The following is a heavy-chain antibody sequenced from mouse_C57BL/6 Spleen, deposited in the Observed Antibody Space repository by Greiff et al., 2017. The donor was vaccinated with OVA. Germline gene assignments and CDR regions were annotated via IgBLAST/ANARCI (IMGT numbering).Heavy chain of an antibody. D-gene: IGHD1-1*01. Sequence: VQLQQPGAELVKPGASVKMSCKASGYTFTSYWITWVKQRPGQGLEWIGDIYPGSGSTNYNEKFKSKATLTVDTSSSTAYMQLSSLTSEDSAVYDGARYCGSSPWFAYWGQGTLVTVSA. V-gene: IGHV1-55*01. CDR2: IYPGSGST. CDR3: ARYCGSSPWFAY. J-gene: IGHJ3*01. CDR1: GYTFTSYW.